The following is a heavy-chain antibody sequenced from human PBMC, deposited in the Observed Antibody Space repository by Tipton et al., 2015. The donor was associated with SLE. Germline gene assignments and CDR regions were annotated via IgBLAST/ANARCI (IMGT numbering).Heavy chain of an antibody. CDR3: ARAPRLGAFDI. D-gene: IGHD6-19*01. J-gene: IGHJ3*02. CDR2: IYYSGST. V-gene: IGHV4-59*08. CDR1: GGSISSYY. Sequence: TLSLTCTVSGGSISSYYWSWIRQPPGKGLEWIGYIYYSGSTNYNPSLKSRVTISVDTSKNPLSLKLSSVTAADTAVYYCARAPRLGAFDIWGQGTMVTVSS.